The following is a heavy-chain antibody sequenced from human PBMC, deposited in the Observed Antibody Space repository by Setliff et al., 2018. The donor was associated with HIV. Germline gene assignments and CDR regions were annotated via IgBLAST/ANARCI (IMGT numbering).Heavy chain of an antibody. V-gene: IGHV1-2*02. Sequence: ASVKVSCKASGYTFTGYYMHWVRQAPGQGLGWMGWINPDSGGTNLAQKFLGRVTLTRDTSISTAYMELSRLGSDDTAVYYCARNVPGILPRWVGFDPWGQGTLVTVSS. CDR2: INPDSGGT. CDR3: ARNVPGILPRWVGFDP. D-gene: IGHD1-20*01. J-gene: IGHJ5*02. CDR1: GYTFTGYY.